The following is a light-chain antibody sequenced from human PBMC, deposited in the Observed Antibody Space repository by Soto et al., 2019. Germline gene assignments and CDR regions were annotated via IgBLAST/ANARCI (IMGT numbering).Light chain of an antibody. J-gene: IGKJ5*01. V-gene: IGKV1D-16*01. CDR1: DPINKW. CDR2: TTS. Sequence: IEMTQSPSSLSASVGDRVSITCRVSDPINKWLAWYQQKPNQAPRSLIYTTSIRQSGVPSRFSGSGSGTDFTLTITSLQPEDLATYFCKRYTNYPLPFGQGTRL. CDR3: KRYTNYPLP.